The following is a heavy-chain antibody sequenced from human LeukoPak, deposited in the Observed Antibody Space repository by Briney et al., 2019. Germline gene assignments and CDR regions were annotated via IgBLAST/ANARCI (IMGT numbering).Heavy chain of an antibody. J-gene: IGHJ4*02. CDR3: ARSRRNDVWNVLYFDY. D-gene: IGHD1-1*01. CDR1: GFTFSSYW. V-gene: IGHV3-7*01. Sequence: GGSLRLSCAASGFTFSSYWMSWVRQAPGKGLEWVANIKQDGSEKYYVDSVKGRFTISRDNAKNSLYLQMNSLRAEDTAVYYCARSRRNDVWNVLYFDYWGQGTLVTVSS. CDR2: IKQDGSEK.